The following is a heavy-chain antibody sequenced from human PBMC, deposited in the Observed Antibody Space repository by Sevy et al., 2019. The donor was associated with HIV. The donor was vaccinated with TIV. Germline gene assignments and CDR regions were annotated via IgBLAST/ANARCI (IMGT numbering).Heavy chain of an antibody. CDR3: ASGIGV. CDR1: GYTFATFY. J-gene: IGHJ4*02. D-gene: IGHD3-10*01. V-gene: IGHV1-46*01. Sequence: ASVKVSCKTSGYTFATFYIHWVRQAPGQGLEWMGIMMPSGGSTTYAQKFQDRVTITRDTSTSTVYMELSSLISDDTAVYYCASGIGVWGQGTLVTVSS. CDR2: MMPSGGST.